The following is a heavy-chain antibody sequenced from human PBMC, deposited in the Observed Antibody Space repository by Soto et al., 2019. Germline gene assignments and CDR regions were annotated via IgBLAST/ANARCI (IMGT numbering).Heavy chain of an antibody. V-gene: IGHV4-4*02. CDR3: AGVGVRGYYYYYYGMDV. CDR1: GGSISSSNW. D-gene: IGHD3-10*01. CDR2: IYHSGST. Sequence: PSETLSLTCAVSGGSISSSNWWSWVRQPPGKGLEWIGEIYHSGSTNYNPSLKSRVTISVDKSKNQFSLKLSSVTAADTAVYHCAGVGVRGYYYYYYGMDVWGQGTTVTVSS. J-gene: IGHJ6*02.